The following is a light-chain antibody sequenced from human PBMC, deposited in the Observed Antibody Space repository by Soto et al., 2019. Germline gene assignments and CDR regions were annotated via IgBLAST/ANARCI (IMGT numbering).Light chain of an antibody. J-gene: IGKJ5*01. CDR1: QSIRRY. V-gene: IGKV1-39*01. Sequence: DIQMTQSPSSLSASVGDRVTITCRASQSIRRYLNWYQQPPGKAPNLXIYVASSLQSEVPSRFSGSGAGTDFTLTITSLQPEDFETYYCQQSYSTTITFGQGTRLEIK. CDR3: QQSYSTTIT. CDR2: VAS.